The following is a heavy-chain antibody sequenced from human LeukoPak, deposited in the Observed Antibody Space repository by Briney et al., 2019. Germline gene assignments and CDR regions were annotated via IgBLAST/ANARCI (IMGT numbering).Heavy chain of an antibody. Sequence: PSETLSLTCTVSGYSISSGYYWGWIRQPPGKGLEWIGSIYHSGSTYYNPSLKSRVTISVDTSKNQFSLKVSSVTAADTAVYYCARNGGRRLVTPSYYFDYWGQGTLVTVSS. CDR3: ARNGGRRLVTPSYYFDY. CDR2: IYHSGST. V-gene: IGHV4-38-2*02. CDR1: GYSISSGYY. J-gene: IGHJ4*02. D-gene: IGHD3-9*01.